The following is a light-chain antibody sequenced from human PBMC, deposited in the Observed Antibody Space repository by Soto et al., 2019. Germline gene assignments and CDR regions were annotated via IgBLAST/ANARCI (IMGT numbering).Light chain of an antibody. CDR3: QQYNNLPSFT. Sequence: EIVMTQSPATLSVSPGERATLSCRASQSVSSNLAWYQQKPGQAPRLLIYGASTRATGIPARFSGSGSGTEFTLTISSLQSEDFAVYYCQQYNNLPSFTFGGGTKVEIK. CDR2: GAS. J-gene: IGKJ4*01. CDR1: QSVSSN. V-gene: IGKV3-15*01.